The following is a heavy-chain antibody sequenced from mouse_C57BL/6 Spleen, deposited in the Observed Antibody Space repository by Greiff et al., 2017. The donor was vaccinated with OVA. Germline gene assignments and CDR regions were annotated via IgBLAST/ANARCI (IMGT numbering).Heavy chain of an antibody. D-gene: IGHD1-1*01. Sequence: EVKVVESGGGLVKPGGSLKLSCAASGFTFSDYGMHWVRQAPEKGLEWVAYISSGSSTIYYADTVKGRFPISRDNAKNTLFLQMTSLRSEDPAMYYCARHYYGSSYSFAYWGQGTLVTVSA. CDR3: ARHYYGSSYSFAY. CDR1: GFTFSDYG. CDR2: ISSGSSTI. J-gene: IGHJ3*01. V-gene: IGHV5-17*01.